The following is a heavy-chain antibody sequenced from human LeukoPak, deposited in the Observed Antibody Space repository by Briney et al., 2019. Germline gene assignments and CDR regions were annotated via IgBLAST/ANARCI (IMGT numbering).Heavy chain of an antibody. Sequence: GGSLRLSCAASGFTFSSYAMHWVRQAPGKGLEWVAVISYDGSNKYYADPVKGRFTVSRDNAKNSLYLQMNSLRAEDTAVYYCARGAKTYSSNLVDYWGQGTLVTVSS. J-gene: IGHJ4*02. CDR3: ARGAKTYSSNLVDY. D-gene: IGHD6-13*01. CDR2: ISYDGSNK. CDR1: GFTFSSYA. V-gene: IGHV3-30-3*01.